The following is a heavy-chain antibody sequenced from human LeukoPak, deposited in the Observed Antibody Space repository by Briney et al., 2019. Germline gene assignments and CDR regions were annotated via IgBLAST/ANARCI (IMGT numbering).Heavy chain of an antibody. V-gene: IGHV4-31*03. D-gene: IGHD3-22*01. CDR2: MYYSGST. CDR1: GGSISSGAYY. CDR3: ARGLYYYDVHDAFHI. J-gene: IGHJ3*02. Sequence: PSQTLSLTCTVSGGSISSGAYYWSWIRQHPGKGLEWIGYMYYSGSTYYNPSLKSRVTISVDTSKNQFSLKLSSVTAADTAVYYCARGLYYYDVHDAFHIWGQGTMVTVSS.